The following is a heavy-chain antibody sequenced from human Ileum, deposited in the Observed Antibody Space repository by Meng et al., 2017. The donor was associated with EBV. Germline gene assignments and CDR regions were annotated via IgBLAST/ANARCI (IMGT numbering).Heavy chain of an antibody. J-gene: IGHJ4*02. D-gene: IGHD3-22*01. V-gene: IGHV4-28*01. Sequence: VQLQGRRPGLVTPSASLSLSLAFSGYSLSLTNWCVWILRPPGEGVGWMGSIYYSSGDSFHASLESRLFMSADTSKNQFSLNLNSVTAVDTAVYYCARNVPGTSAYYDWGQGTLVTVSS. CDR2: IYYSSGD. CDR3: ARNVPGTSAYYD. CDR1: GYSLSLTNW.